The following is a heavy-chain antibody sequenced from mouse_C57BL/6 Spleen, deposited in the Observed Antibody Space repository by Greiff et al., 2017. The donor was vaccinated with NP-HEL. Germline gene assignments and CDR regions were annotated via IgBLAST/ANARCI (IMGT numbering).Heavy chain of an antibody. CDR2: IDPSDSYT. J-gene: IGHJ4*01. Sequence: QVQLQQPGAELVMPGASVKLSCKASGYTFTSYWMHWVKQRPGQGLEWIGEIDPSDSYTNYNQKFKGKSTLTVDKSSSTAYMQLSSLTSEDSAVYYCARSFNWDVYAMDYWGQGTSVTVSS. CDR1: GYTFTSYW. V-gene: IGHV1-69*01. D-gene: IGHD4-1*01. CDR3: ARSFNWDVYAMDY.